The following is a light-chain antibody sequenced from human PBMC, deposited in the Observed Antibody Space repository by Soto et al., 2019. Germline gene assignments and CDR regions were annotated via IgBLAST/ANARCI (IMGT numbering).Light chain of an antibody. CDR1: SSDVGAYDL. Sequence: QSAMTHPVSVSGSPGHPITISCIGTSSDVGAYDLVSWYQQYPGTAPRLIIYENIRRPSGIDSRFSGSKSGNTAALTISGLRAEEESNYHCCSYAGNRIFVFGGGTK. CDR3: CSYAGNRIFV. J-gene: IGLJ2*01. CDR2: ENI. V-gene: IGLV2-23*01.